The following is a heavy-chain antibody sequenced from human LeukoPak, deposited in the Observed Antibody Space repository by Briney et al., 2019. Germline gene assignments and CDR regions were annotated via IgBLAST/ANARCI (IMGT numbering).Heavy chain of an antibody. CDR1: GFTVSSNY. J-gene: IGHJ4*02. Sequence: PGGSLRLSCAASGFTVSSNYMSWVRQAPGKGLEWVSAISGSGGSTYYADSVKGRFTISRDNSKNTLYLQMNSLRAEDTAVYYCAKVSARGYSYGFDYWGQGTLVTVSS. CDR3: AKVSARGYSYGFDY. CDR2: ISGSGGST. V-gene: IGHV3-23*01. D-gene: IGHD5-18*01.